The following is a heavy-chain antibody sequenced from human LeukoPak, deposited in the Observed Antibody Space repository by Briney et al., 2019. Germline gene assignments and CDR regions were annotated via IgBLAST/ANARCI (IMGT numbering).Heavy chain of an antibody. CDR2: INPNSGDT. D-gene: IGHD2-21*01. CDR3: ARDWDCYNSRNYRSKWFDP. CDR1: GYTFTGYY. V-gene: IGHV1-2*02. Sequence: ASVKVSCKASGYTFTGYYMHWVRQAPGQGLEWMGWINPNSGDTHYAQKFQGRVTVTRDTSISTAYMELNRLRSDDTAVYYCARDWDCYNSRNYRSKWFDPWGQGTLVTVSS. J-gene: IGHJ5*02.